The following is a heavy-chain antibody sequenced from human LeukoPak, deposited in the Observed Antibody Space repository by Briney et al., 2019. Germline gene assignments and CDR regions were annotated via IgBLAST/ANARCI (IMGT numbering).Heavy chain of an antibody. Sequence: SQTLSLTCTVSGGSISSGGYYWSWIRQPPGKGLEWIGYIYHSGSTYYNPSLKSRVTISVDRSKNQFSLKLSSVTAADTAVYYCARDTVTTQADAFDIWGQGTMVTVSS. CDR1: GGSISSGGYY. D-gene: IGHD4-17*01. CDR3: ARDTVTTQADAFDI. V-gene: IGHV4-30-2*01. J-gene: IGHJ3*02. CDR2: IYHSGST.